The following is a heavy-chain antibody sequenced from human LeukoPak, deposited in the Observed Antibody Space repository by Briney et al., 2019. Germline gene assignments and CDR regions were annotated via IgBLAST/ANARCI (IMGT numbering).Heavy chain of an antibody. J-gene: IGHJ3*02. Sequence: GESLKISCKGSGYSFTSYWIGWVRQMPGKGLEWMGIIYPGDSDTRYSPSFQGQVTISADKSISTAYPQWSSLKASDTAMYYCARQEGCWAYAFNIWGQGTMVTVSS. CDR2: IYPGDSDT. V-gene: IGHV5-51*01. CDR1: GYSFTSYW. CDR3: ARQEGCWAYAFNI. D-gene: IGHD4/OR15-4a*01.